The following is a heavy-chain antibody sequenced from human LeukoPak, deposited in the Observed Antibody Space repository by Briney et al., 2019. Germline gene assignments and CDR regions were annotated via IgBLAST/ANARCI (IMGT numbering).Heavy chain of an antibody. CDR1: GFTVSSNY. D-gene: IGHD6-13*01. J-gene: IGHJ4*02. V-gene: IGHV3-53*01. CDR3: ARRYTSSWCLDS. Sequence: GGTLRLSCAASGFTVSSNYMSWVRQAPGKGLEWVSIIYTGGATYYADSVKGRFTISRDNSKNTLYLQVISLRAEDTAVYYCARRYTSSWCLDSWGQGTLVTVSS. CDR2: IYTGGAT.